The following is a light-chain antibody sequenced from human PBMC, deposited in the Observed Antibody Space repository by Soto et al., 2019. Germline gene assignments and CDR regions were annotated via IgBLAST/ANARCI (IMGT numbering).Light chain of an antibody. CDR3: CLYTASYSV. CDR1: SSDVGGFDF. J-gene: IGLJ3*02. Sequence: QSALTQPRSVSGSPGQSVAISCIVTSSDVGGFDFVSWYQQHPGKAPKLVIYDVSKRPSGVPDRFSGSRSGDTASLTISGLQAEDEADYYCCLYTASYSVFGGGTKVTVL. V-gene: IGLV2-11*01. CDR2: DVS.